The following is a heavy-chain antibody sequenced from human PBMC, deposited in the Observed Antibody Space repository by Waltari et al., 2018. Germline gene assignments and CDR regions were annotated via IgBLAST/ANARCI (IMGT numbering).Heavy chain of an antibody. Sequence: QVQLVQSGAEVKKPGSSVKVSCKASGGTFSSYTISWVRQAPGQGLEWMGRIIPILGIANYAQKFKGRVTITADKSTSTAYMELSSLRSEDTAVYYCASPVKYSSSWSFDYWGQGTLVTVSS. CDR2: IIPILGIA. J-gene: IGHJ4*02. D-gene: IGHD6-13*01. CDR3: ASPVKYSSSWSFDY. CDR1: GGTFSSYT. V-gene: IGHV1-69*02.